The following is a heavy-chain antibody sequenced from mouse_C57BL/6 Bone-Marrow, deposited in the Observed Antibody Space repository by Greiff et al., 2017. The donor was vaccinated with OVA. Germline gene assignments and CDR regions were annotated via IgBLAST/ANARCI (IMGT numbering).Heavy chain of an antibody. Sequence: VQGVESGPELVKPGASVKLSCKASGYTFTSYDINWVKQRPGQGLEWIGWIYPRDGSTKYNEKFKGKATLTVDTSSSTAYMELHSLTSEDSAVYFCARRRYFDVWGTGTTVTVSS. CDR3: ARRRYFDV. CDR2: IYPRDGST. V-gene: IGHV1-85*01. CDR1: GYTFTSYD. J-gene: IGHJ1*03.